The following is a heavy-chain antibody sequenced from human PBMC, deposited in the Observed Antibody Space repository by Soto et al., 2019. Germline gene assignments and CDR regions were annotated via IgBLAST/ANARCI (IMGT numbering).Heavy chain of an antibody. CDR1: GGSFSGYY. D-gene: IGHD3-10*01. J-gene: IGHJ4*02. Sequence: QVQLQQWGAGLLKPSETLSLTCAVYGGSFSGYYWSWIRQPPGKGLEWIGEINHSGSTNYNPSLKSRVTISVDTSKNQFSLKLSSVTAADTAVYYCARGEDGSGSYYNFDYWGQGTLVTVSS. CDR2: INHSGST. V-gene: IGHV4-34*01. CDR3: ARGEDGSGSYYNFDY.